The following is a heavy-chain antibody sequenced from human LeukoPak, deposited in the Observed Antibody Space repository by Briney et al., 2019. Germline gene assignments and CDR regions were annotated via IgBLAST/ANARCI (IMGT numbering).Heavy chain of an antibody. CDR3: AKLGNDAFDI. J-gene: IGHJ3*02. CDR2: IYYSGST. CDR1: GGSISSYY. Sequence: SETLSLTCTVSGGSISSYYWSWIRQPPGKGLEWIGYIYYSGSTNYNPSHKSRVTISVDTSKNQFSLKLSSVTAADTAVYYCAKLGNDAFDIWGQGTMVTVSS. V-gene: IGHV4-59*01. D-gene: IGHD7-27*01.